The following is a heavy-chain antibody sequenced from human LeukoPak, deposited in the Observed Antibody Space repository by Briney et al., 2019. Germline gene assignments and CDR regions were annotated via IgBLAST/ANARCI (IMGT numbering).Heavy chain of an antibody. J-gene: IGHJ4*02. V-gene: IGHV4-39*07. CDR3: ARGGPFEYSSSGVDY. Sequence: SETLSLTCTVSGGSISSSSYYWGWIRQPPGKGLEWIGSIYYSGSTYYNPSLKSRVTISVDTSKNQFSLKLSSVTAADTAVYYCARGGPFEYSSSGVDYWGQGTLVTVSS. D-gene: IGHD6-6*01. CDR1: GGSISSSSYY. CDR2: IYYSGST.